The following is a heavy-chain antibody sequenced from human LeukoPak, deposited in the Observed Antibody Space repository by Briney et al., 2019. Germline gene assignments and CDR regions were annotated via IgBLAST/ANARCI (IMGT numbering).Heavy chain of an antibody. J-gene: IGHJ3*02. D-gene: IGHD6-6*01. CDR3: ARVWSEYSSSADAFDI. CDR1: GFTFSDYY. V-gene: IGHV3-11*04. Sequence: PGGSLRLSSAASGFTFSDYYMSWIRQAPGKGLEWVSYISSSGSTIYYADSVKGRFTISRDNAKNSLYLQMNSLRAEDTAVYYCARVWSEYSSSADAFDIWGQGTMVTVSS. CDR2: ISSSGSTI.